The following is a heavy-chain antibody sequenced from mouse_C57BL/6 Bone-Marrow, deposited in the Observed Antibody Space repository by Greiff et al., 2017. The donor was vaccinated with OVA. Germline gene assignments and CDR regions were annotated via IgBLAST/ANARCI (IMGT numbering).Heavy chain of an antibody. CDR2: IYPGDGDT. J-gene: IGHJ3*01. V-gene: IGHV1-80*01. D-gene: IGHD2-4*01. CDR1: GYAFSSYW. CDR3: ARWSYDYAWFAY. Sequence: VQLVESGAELVKPGASVKISCKASGYAFSSYWMNWVKQRPGKGLEWIGQIYPGDGDTNYNGKFKGKATLTADKSSSTAYMQLSSLTSEDSAVYFCARWSYDYAWFAYWGQGTLVTVSA.